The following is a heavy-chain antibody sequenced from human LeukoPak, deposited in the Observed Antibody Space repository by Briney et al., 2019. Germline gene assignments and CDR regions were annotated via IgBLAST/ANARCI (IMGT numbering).Heavy chain of an antibody. Sequence: ASVKVSCKASGGTFSSYTISWVRQAPGQGLEWMGRIIPILGIANYAQKFQGRVTITADKSTSTAYMELSSLRSEDTAVYYCASTKPGGGYSYGYGFGWFDPWGQGTLVTVSS. D-gene: IGHD5-18*01. CDR2: IIPILGIA. V-gene: IGHV1-69*02. J-gene: IGHJ5*02. CDR3: ASTKPGGGYSYGYGFGWFDP. CDR1: GGTFSSYT.